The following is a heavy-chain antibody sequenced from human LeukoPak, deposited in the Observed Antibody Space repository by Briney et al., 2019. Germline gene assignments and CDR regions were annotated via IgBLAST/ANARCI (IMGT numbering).Heavy chain of an antibody. CDR2: MNPNSGDT. CDR3: ARDMRGAAAADDAFDI. Sequence: ASVKVSCKASGYTFTSCDINWVRQATGQGLQWMGWMNPNSGDTGYAQNFQGRISITRNTSISTAYMELSGLRSEDTAVYYCARDMRGAAAADDAFDIWGQGTMVTVSS. CDR1: GYTFTSCD. V-gene: IGHV1-8*02. J-gene: IGHJ3*02. D-gene: IGHD6-13*01.